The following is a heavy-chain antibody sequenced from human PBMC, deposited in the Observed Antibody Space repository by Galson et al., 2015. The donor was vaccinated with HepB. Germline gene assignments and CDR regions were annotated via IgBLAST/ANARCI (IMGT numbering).Heavy chain of an antibody. Sequence: SVKVSCKASGYTFSNYYMHWVRRAPGQGLEWMGMISPSGDSTSYAQKFQGRASMTRDTSTSTVYMELSSLRSEDTAVYYCARGGDTSDYWGQGTPVTVSS. CDR3: ARGGDTSDY. CDR1: GYTFSNYY. V-gene: IGHV1-46*03. D-gene: IGHD3-10*01. J-gene: IGHJ4*02. CDR2: ISPSGDST.